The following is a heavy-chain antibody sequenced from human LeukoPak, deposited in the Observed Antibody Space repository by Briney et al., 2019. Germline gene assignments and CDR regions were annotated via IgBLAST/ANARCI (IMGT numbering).Heavy chain of an antibody. CDR2: INPNSGGT. CDR1: GYTFTGYY. J-gene: IGHJ4*02. Sequence: ASVKVSCKASGYTFTGYYMHWVRQAPGQGLEWMGWINPNSGGTNYAQKFQGRVTMTRDTSISTAYMELSRLRSDDTAVYYCARNEYYYGSGSYSPGFFDYWGQGTLVTVSS. V-gene: IGHV1-2*02. CDR3: ARNEYYYGSGSYSPGFFDY. D-gene: IGHD3-10*01.